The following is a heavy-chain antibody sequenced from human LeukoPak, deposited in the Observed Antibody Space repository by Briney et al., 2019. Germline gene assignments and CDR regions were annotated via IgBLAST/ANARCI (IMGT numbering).Heavy chain of an antibody. CDR2: IYYSGST. D-gene: IGHD5-24*01. J-gene: IGHJ4*02. Sequence: SQTLSLTCTVSGGSISSGGYYWSWIRQHPGKGLEWIGYIYYSGSTYYNPSLKSRVTISVDTSKNQFSLKLSSVTAADTAVYYCARAGKPVEMATDGYYFDYWGQGTLVTVSS. CDR1: GGSISSGGYY. V-gene: IGHV4-31*03. CDR3: ARAGKPVEMATDGYYFDY.